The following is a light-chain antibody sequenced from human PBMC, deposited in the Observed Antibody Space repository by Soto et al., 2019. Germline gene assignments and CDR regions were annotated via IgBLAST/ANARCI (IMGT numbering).Light chain of an antibody. J-gene: IGKJ1*01. CDR1: QSVGSN. V-gene: IGKV3-15*01. Sequence: EIVMTQSPVTLSVSPGERATLPCRASQSVGSNLAWYQQKTGQAPRLLISGASTGATGVPATFSGSGSGTEFTLTINSLQSEEFAIYDCQQYNNWPRTVGQGTKGEIK. CDR3: QQYNNWPRT. CDR2: GAS.